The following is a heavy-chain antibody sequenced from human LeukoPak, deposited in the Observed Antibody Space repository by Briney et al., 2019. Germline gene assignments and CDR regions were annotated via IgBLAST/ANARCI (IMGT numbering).Heavy chain of an antibody. CDR2: ISYDGSNK. CDR3: AKDRQEWDTAMVPGY. Sequence: QPGGSLRLSCAASGFTFSSFGMHWVRQAPGKGLEWVAVISYDGSNKYYADSVKGRFTISRDNSKNTLYLQMNSLRAEDTAVYYCAKDRQEWDTAMVPGYWGQGTLVTVSS. CDR1: GFTFSSFG. J-gene: IGHJ4*02. V-gene: IGHV3-30*18. D-gene: IGHD5-18*01.